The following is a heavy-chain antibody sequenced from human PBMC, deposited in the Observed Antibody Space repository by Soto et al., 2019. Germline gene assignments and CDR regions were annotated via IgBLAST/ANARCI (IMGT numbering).Heavy chain of an antibody. V-gene: IGHV1-3*01. Sequence: QVQLVQSGAEVKKPGASVKVSCKASGYTFTSYAMHWVRQAPGQRLEWMGWINAGNGNTKYSQKFKGRVTITRDTSASTAYMELSSLRSEDTAVYYCARDVVVPAAPYYYGMDVWGQGTTVTVSS. J-gene: IGHJ6*02. CDR1: GYTFTSYA. CDR2: INAGNGNT. D-gene: IGHD2-2*01. CDR3: ARDVVVPAAPYYYGMDV.